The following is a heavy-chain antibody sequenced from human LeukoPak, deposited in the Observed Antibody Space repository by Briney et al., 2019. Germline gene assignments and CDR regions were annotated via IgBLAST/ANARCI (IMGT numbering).Heavy chain of an antibody. Sequence: PSETLSLTCAVSGGSFSGYYWSWIRQPPGKGLEWIGEINHSGSTNCNPSLKSRVTISVDTSKNQFSLKLSSVTAADTAVYYCARGDGRDGYKGRLEYWGQGNLVTVSS. V-gene: IGHV4-34*01. CDR2: INHSGST. CDR3: ARGDGRDGYKGRLEY. J-gene: IGHJ4*02. D-gene: IGHD5-24*01. CDR1: GGSFSGYY.